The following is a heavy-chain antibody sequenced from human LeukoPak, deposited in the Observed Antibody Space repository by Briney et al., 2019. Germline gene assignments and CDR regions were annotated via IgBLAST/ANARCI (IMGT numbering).Heavy chain of an antibody. J-gene: IGHJ5*02. Sequence: ASVKVSCKASGYTSTTYGITWVRQAPGQGLEWMGWISGYSANTNYAQKFQGRVTMTTDTSTSTAYMELRSLRSDDTAVYYCARDQRAYCTNGVCSSYCGGDCYSDNWFDPWGQGTLVTVSS. V-gene: IGHV1-18*01. D-gene: IGHD2-21*01. CDR2: ISGYSANT. CDR3: ARDQRAYCTNGVCSSYCGGDCYSDNWFDP. CDR1: GYTSTTYG.